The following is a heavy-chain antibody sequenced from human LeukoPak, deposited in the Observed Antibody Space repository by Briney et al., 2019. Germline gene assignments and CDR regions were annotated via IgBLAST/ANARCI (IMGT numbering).Heavy chain of an antibody. J-gene: IGHJ4*02. D-gene: IGHD1-26*01. CDR3: ASGTYYWCVY. CDR2: IIPIFGTA. Sequence: SVKVSCKASGGTFSSYAISWVRQAPGQGLEWMGGIIPIFGTANYAQKFQGRVTMTRDTSTSTVYMELSSLRSDDTAVYYCASGTYYWCVYWGQGTLVTVSS. V-gene: IGHV1-69*05. CDR1: GGTFSSYA.